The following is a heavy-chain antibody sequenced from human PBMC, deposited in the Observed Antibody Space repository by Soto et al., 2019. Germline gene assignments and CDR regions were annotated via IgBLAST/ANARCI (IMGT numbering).Heavy chain of an antibody. J-gene: IGHJ4*02. CDR1: GFTFSNYA. CDR3: AKGYNYDSTGHYSVRENCFDY. D-gene: IGHD3-22*01. Sequence: EVQLLESGGGLVQPGGSLRLSCAASGFTFSNYAMSWVRQAPGKGLEWVSAISGSGGSTYYADSVKGRFTISRDNSKNGLSLQMNSLRAEDTAVYYCAKGYNYDSTGHYSVRENCFDYWGQGTLVTVSS. V-gene: IGHV3-23*01. CDR2: ISGSGGST.